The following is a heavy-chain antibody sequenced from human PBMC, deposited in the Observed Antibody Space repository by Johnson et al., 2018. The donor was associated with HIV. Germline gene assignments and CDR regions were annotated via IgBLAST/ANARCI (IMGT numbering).Heavy chain of an antibody. CDR1: GFTFSDYG. Sequence: QVQLVESGGGLVKPGGSLRLSCAASGFTFSDYGMHWVRQAPGKGLEWVALISYDGSNEYYVDSVKGRFTISRDNAKNSLYLQMNSLRAEDTAVYYCAREFRYSSSPAHYAFDIWGQGTMVTVSS. D-gene: IGHD6-6*01. CDR3: AREFRYSSSPAHYAFDI. J-gene: IGHJ3*02. V-gene: IGHV3-33*05. CDR2: ISYDGSNE.